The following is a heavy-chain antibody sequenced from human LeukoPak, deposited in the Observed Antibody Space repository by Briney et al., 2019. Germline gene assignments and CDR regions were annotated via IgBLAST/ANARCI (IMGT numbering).Heavy chain of an antibody. V-gene: IGHV1-8*01. Sequence: ASVKVSCKASGYTFTSYDINWVRQATGQGLEWMGWMNPNSGNTGYAQKFQGRVTMTRNTSISTAYMEPSSLRSEDTAVYYCARSPFTEGVLGGDYYYMDVWGKGTTVTVSS. CDR1: GYTFTSYD. J-gene: IGHJ6*03. CDR3: ARSPFTEGVLGGDYYYMDV. CDR2: MNPNSGNT. D-gene: IGHD1-26*01.